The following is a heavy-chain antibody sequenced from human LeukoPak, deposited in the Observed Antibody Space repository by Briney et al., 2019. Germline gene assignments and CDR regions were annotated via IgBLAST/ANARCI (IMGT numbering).Heavy chain of an antibody. V-gene: IGHV4-59*01. D-gene: IGHD2-8*01. J-gene: IGHJ4*02. CDR3: ARDRLGYCTNGVCYPYYFDY. CDR1: GGSISSYY. Sequence: SETLSLTCTVSGGSISSYYWSWIRQPPGKGLEWIGYIYYSGSTNYNPSLKSRVTISVDTSKNQFSLKLSSVTGADTAVYYCARDRLGYCTNGVCYPYYFDYWGQGTLVTVSS. CDR2: IYYSGST.